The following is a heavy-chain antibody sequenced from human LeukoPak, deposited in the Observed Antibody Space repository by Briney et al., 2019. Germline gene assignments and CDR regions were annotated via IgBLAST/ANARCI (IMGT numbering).Heavy chain of an antibody. CDR2: ISYDGSNK. Sequence: GGSLRLSCAASGFTFSDSGMHWVRQAPGKGLEWVAVISYDGSNKYYAESLKGRFTISRDNSKNTLYLQMNSLRAEDTAVYYCAKGASIVGATGVGYWGQGTLVTVSS. CDR1: GFTFSDSG. CDR3: AKGASIVGATGVGY. D-gene: IGHD1-26*01. V-gene: IGHV3-30*18. J-gene: IGHJ4*02.